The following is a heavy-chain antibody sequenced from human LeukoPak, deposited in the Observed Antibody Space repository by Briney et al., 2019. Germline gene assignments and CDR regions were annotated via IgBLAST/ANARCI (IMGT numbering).Heavy chain of an antibody. V-gene: IGHV3-23*01. CDR3: AKRGVVIRVFLVGFHKEAYYFES. CDR2: ISGSGGGT. J-gene: IGHJ4*02. CDR1: GITLSNYG. Sequence: GGSLRLSCAVSGITLSNYGMSWVRLAPGKGLEWVAGISGSGGGTSYADSVKGRFTISRDNAKNTLFLQMNSLRVEDTAVYFCAKRGVVIRVFLVGFHKEAYYFESWGQGAQVTVSS. D-gene: IGHD3-3*01.